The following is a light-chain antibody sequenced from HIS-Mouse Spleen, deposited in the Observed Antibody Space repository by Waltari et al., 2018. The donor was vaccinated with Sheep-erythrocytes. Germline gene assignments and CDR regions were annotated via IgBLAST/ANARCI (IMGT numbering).Light chain of an antibody. Sequence: SYELTQSPPVSVSPGQTASSTCSGDKWGDKYACWYQRKPGQSPGLVIYQDSKRPSGLRKRCSGSHAGSTAALTISGTQAMDEADYYCQAWHSSTAVFGGGTKLTVL. CDR1: KWGDKY. J-gene: IGLJ2*01. CDR2: QDS. V-gene: IGLV3-1*01. CDR3: QAWHSSTAV.